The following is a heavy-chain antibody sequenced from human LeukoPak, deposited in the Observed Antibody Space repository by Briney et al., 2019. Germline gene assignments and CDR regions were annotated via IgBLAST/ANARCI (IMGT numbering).Heavy chain of an antibody. D-gene: IGHD4-23*01. J-gene: IGHJ4*02. CDR3: ARGRPHGNDY. CDR2: IASDGSST. V-gene: IGHV3-74*01. Sequence: PGGSLRLSCAASGFTFSMYWMNWVRQAPEKGLVWVSRIASDGSSTTYADSVKGRFSISRDNAKNTLYLQMNSLRVEDTAVYYCARGRPHGNDYWGQGTLVTVSS. CDR1: GFTFSMYW.